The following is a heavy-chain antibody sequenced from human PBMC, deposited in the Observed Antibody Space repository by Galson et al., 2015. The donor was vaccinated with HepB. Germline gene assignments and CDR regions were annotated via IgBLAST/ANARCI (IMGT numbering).Heavy chain of an antibody. J-gene: IGHJ4*02. CDR2: ISYDGSNK. D-gene: IGHD3-10*01. CDR3: AKDYGSGSYSLDY. CDR1: GFTFSSYG. Sequence: SLRLSCAASGFTFSSYGMHWVRQASGKGLEWVAVISYDGSNKYYADSVKGRFTISRDNPKNTLYLQMNSLRAEDTAVYYCAKDYGSGSYSLDYWGQGTLVTVSS. V-gene: IGHV3-30*18.